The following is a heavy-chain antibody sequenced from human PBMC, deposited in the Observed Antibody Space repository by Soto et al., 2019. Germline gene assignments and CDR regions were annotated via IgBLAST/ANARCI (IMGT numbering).Heavy chain of an antibody. D-gene: IGHD2-21*02. CDR1: GYTFTSYG. J-gene: IGHJ5*02. V-gene: IGHV1-18*01. CDR2: ISAYNGNT. CDR3: ARGEAGDHVGFWFDP. Sequence: QVQLVQSGAEVKKPGASVKVSCKASGYTFTSYGISWVRQAPGQGLEWMGWISAYNGNTNYAQKLQGRVTTTTDTSTGTAYMELRSLRSDDTAVYYCARGEAGDHVGFWFDPWGQGTLVTVSS.